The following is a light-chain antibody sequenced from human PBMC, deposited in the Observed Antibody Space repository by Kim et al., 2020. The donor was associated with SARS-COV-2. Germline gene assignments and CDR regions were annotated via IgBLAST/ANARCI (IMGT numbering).Light chain of an antibody. CDR2: QDT. CDR3: QAWESTTHV. J-gene: IGLJ1*01. V-gene: IGLV3-1*01. CDR1: NLGDKY. Sequence: SYELTQPPSVSVSPGQTASITCSGDNLGDKYACWYQQKPGQSPVLVIYQDTKRPSGIPDRFSGSNSGNTATLTISGTQAMDEADYYCQAWESTTHVFGTGTKVTVL.